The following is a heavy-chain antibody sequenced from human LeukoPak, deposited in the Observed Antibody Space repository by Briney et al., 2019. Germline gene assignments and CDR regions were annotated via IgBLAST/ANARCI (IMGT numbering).Heavy chain of an antibody. V-gene: IGHV3-23*05. CDR1: GFTFSSYG. D-gene: IGHD3/OR15-3a*01. CDR2: IYSGTI. J-gene: IGHJ4*02. Sequence: GGSLRLSCAASGFTFSSYGMSWVRQAPGKGLEWVSFIYSGTIHYSDSVKGRFTISRDNSKNTLYLQMNSLRAEDTAIYYCAKPTRTGPAKAFDYWGQGTLVTVSS. CDR3: AKPTRTGPAKAFDY.